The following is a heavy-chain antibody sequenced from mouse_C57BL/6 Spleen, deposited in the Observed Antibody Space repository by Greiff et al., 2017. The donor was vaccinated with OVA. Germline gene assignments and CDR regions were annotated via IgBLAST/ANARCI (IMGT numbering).Heavy chain of an antibody. CDR3: ASGLYYDYDGLAY. CDR2: INPSSGYT. Sequence: VQVVESGAELAKPGASVKLSCKASGYTFTSYWMHWVKQRPGQGLEWIGYINPSSGYTKYNQKFKDKATLTADKSSSTAYMQLSSLTYEDSAVYYCASGLYYDYDGLAYWGQGTLVTVSA. V-gene: IGHV1-7*01. CDR1: GYTFTSYW. J-gene: IGHJ3*01. D-gene: IGHD2-4*01.